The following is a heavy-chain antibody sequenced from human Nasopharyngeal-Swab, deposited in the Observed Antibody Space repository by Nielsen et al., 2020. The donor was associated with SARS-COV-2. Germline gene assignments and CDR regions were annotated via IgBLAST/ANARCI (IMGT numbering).Heavy chain of an antibody. CDR1: GGSFSGYY. V-gene: IGHV4-34*01. CDR2: INHSGST. Sequence: GSLRLSCAVYGGSFSGYYWSWIRQPPGKGLEWIGEINHSGSTNYNPSLKSRVTISVDTSKNQFSLKLSSVTAADTAVYYCARVRGWWFDYWGQGTLVTVSS. CDR3: ARVRGWWFDY. J-gene: IGHJ4*02. D-gene: IGHD6-19*01.